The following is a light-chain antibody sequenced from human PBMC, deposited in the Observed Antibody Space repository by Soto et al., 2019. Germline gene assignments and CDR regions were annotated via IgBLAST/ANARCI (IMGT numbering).Light chain of an antibody. V-gene: IGKV1-33*01. CDR3: QQYDSLPLT. CDR2: DAS. J-gene: IGKJ4*01. Sequence: DIQMTQSPSSLSASIGDRVTITCQASQDITNYLNWYQQTPGKAPKLLIYDASSLKAGAPSRFSGSGAGTVFTFTISRLQPEDVATYYCQQYDSLPLTFGGGTKVDIK. CDR1: QDITNY.